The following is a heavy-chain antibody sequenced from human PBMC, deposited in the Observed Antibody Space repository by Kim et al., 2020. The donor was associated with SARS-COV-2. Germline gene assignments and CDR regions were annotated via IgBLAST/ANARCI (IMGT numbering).Heavy chain of an antibody. CDR3: ARGYALLWFGELLKKVGYWFDP. J-gene: IGHJ5*02. Sequence: ASVKVSCKASGYTFTSYDINWVRQATGQGLEWMGWMNPNSGNTGYAQKFQGRVTMTRNTSISTAYMELSSLRSEDTAVYYCARGYALLWFGELLKKVGYWFDPWGQGTLVTVSS. D-gene: IGHD3-10*01. CDR1: GYTFTSYD. CDR2: MNPNSGNT. V-gene: IGHV1-8*01.